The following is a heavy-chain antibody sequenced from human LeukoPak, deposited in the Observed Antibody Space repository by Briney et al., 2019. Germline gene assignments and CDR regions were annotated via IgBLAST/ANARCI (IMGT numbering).Heavy chain of an antibody. D-gene: IGHD3-3*01. CDR2: MNPNSGNT. Sequence: ASVKVSCKASGYTFTSYDINWVRQATGQGLEWMGWMNPNSGNTGYAQKFQGRVTMTRNTSISTAYMELSSLRSEDTAVYYCAKGDGGDFWSGYSNYYYYMDVWGKGTTVTVSS. CDR1: GYTFTSYD. J-gene: IGHJ6*03. CDR3: AKGDGGDFWSGYSNYYYYMDV. V-gene: IGHV1-8*01.